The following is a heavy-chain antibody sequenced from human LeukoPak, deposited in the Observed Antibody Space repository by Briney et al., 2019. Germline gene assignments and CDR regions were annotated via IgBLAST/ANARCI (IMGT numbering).Heavy chain of an antibody. CDR3: AKNRDGYNLFDY. Sequence: GGSLRLSCAASGFTFSSYAMSWVRQAPGKGLEWVSAISGSGGSTYYADSVKGRFTISRDNSKNTLYLHMNSLRAEDTAVYYCAKNRDGYNLFDYWGQGTLVTVSS. CDR1: GFTFSSYA. CDR2: ISGSGGST. V-gene: IGHV3-23*01. D-gene: IGHD5-24*01. J-gene: IGHJ4*02.